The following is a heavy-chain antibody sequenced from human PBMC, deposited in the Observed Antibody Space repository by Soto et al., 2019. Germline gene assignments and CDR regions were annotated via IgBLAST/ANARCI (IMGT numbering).Heavy chain of an antibody. D-gene: IGHD2-21*02. CDR1: GGSVSSCGYS. Sequence: SETLSLTCPVSGGSVSSCGYSRTWIRQTPGKWREWSGSIYYRGSTKYKPSLKSRVTISAHTSKNQCSLNGSSVTAADTALYYCAGDSHIVAVTADHALDMWREGTMVT. V-gene: IGHV4-61*08. J-gene: IGHJ3*02. CDR2: IYYRGST. CDR3: AGDSHIVAVTADHALDM.